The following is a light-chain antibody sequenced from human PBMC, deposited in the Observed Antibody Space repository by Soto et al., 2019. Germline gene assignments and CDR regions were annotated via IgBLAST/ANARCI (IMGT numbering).Light chain of an antibody. Sequence: EIVMTQSPATLSVSPGERATLSCRASQSVSSNLAWYQQKPGQAPRLLIYGASTRATGSPARFSGYGSGTKFTLTISSLQSEDFAVYYCQQYNNWPRTFGQGTKVDIK. V-gene: IGKV3-15*01. CDR2: GAS. J-gene: IGKJ1*01. CDR1: QSVSSN. CDR3: QQYNNWPRT.